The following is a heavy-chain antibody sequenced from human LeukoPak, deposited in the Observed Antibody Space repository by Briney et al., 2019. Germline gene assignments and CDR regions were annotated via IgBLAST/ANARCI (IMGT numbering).Heavy chain of an antibody. CDR1: GGSFSGYY. CDR3: ARRSIYDGSATYCKPFEY. Sequence: SETLSLTCAVYGGSFSGYYWSWIRQPPGKGLEWIGEINHSGSTNYNPSLKSRVTISVDTSKNQFSLKLSSVTAADTAVFYCARRSIYDGSATYCKPFEYWGQGTLVTVSS. D-gene: IGHD3-10*01. V-gene: IGHV4-34*01. CDR2: INHSGST. J-gene: IGHJ4*02.